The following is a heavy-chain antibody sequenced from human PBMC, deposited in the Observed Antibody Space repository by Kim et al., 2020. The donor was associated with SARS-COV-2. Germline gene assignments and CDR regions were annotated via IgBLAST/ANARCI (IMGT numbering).Heavy chain of an antibody. CDR2: IYPGDSDT. D-gene: IGHD3-10*01. Sequence: GESLKISCKGSGYSFTSYWIGWVRQMPGKGLEWMGIIYPGDSDTRYSPSFQGQVTISADKSISTAYLQWSSLKASDTAMYYCARHAIARGSGSYLVVDFDIWGQGTMVTVSS. CDR3: ARHAIARGSGSYLVVDFDI. CDR1: GYSFTSYW. V-gene: IGHV5-51*01. J-gene: IGHJ3*02.